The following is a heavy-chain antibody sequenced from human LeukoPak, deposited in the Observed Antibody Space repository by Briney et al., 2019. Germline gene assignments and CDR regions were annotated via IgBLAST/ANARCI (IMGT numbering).Heavy chain of an antibody. Sequence: SETLSLTCTVSGGFISSYYWSWIRQPPGKGLEWIGYFSYSGSTHYNPSLQRGATISVDTSKNQFSLKLNFVNYADTAVYYCARGTHGIELSGGYIHYYMDVWGKGTTVTVSS. CDR3: ARGTHGIELSGGYIHYYMDV. J-gene: IGHJ6*03. V-gene: IGHV4-59*12. CDR1: GGFISSYY. D-gene: IGHD2/OR15-2a*01. CDR2: FSYSGST.